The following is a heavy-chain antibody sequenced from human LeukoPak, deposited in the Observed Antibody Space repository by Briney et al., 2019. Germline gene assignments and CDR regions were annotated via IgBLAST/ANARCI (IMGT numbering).Heavy chain of an antibody. D-gene: IGHD1-26*01. CDR2: INQDGSTK. CDR3: ARDNGGSLGY. J-gene: IGHJ4*02. V-gene: IGHV3-7*01. CDR1: GYTFSSYW. Sequence: GGSLRLSCAASGYTFSSYWMGWVRQAPGKGLEWVANINQDGSTKHYVDSVQGRFTVSRDSAKNSVSLQMNSLRAEGTALYYCARDNGGSLGYWGQGTLVTVSS.